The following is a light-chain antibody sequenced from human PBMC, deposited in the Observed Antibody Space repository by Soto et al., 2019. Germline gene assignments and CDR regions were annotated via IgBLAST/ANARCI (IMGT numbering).Light chain of an antibody. CDR2: GAS. V-gene: IGKV3-15*01. J-gene: IGKJ1*01. CDR3: QEYNNRPPKT. CDR1: QSVSNN. Sequence: EVVMTQSPATLSVSPGERATLSCRASQSVSNNLAWYQQKPGQAPRLLIYGASTRATGIPARFSGSGSGTEFTLTISSLQSEDCAVYYCQEYNNRPPKTFGQGTKVDIK.